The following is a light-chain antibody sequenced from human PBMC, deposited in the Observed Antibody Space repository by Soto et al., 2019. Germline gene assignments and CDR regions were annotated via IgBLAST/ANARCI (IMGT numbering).Light chain of an antibody. CDR3: QHYNNWPQT. V-gene: IGKV3-15*01. CDR2: GAS. J-gene: IGKJ4*01. CDR1: QSVSSN. Sequence: EIVMTQSPGTLSVSPGERATLSCRASQSVSSNLAWYQHKPGQSPRLLIHGASTRATGIPARFSGSGSGTEFTLTISSLQSEDFAFYYCQHYNNWPQTFGGGTKVEIK.